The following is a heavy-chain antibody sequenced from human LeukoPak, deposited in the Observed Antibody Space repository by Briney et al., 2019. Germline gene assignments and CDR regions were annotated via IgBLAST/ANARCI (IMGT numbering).Heavy chain of an antibody. CDR2: IKQDGSET. V-gene: IGHV3-7*01. CDR3: ARDGYCSGGSCYYFDY. Sequence: GGSLRLSCATSGFTFRSYWMSWVRQAPGKGLEWVANIKQDGSETYYVDSVKGRFTTSRDNAKNSLYLQMNSLRAEDTAVYYCARDGYCSGGSCYYFDYWGQGTLVTVSS. CDR1: GFTFRSYW. D-gene: IGHD2-15*01. J-gene: IGHJ4*02.